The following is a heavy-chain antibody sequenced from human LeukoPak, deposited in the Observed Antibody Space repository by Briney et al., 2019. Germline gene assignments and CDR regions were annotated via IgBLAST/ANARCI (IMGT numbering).Heavy chain of an antibody. CDR2: MNPNSGNT. Sequence: ASVKVSRKASGYTFTSYDINWVRQATGQGLEWMGWMNPNSGNTGYAQKFQGRVTMTRDTSTSTVYMELSSLRSEDTAVYYCARDRRGLGLYYFDYWGQGTLVTVSS. J-gene: IGHJ4*02. CDR1: GYTFTSYD. D-gene: IGHD6-19*01. V-gene: IGHV1-8*01. CDR3: ARDRRGLGLYYFDY.